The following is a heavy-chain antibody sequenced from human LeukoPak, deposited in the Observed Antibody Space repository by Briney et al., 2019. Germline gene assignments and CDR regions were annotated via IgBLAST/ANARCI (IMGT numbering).Heavy chain of an antibody. CDR2: IKQDGSKK. J-gene: IGHJ4*02. CDR3: TRVGYIDEGIDY. D-gene: IGHD5-24*01. CDR1: GFPFSSYW. V-gene: IGHV3-7*04. Sequence: GGSLRLSCVASGFPFSSYWMTWVRQAPGKGLEWVANIKQDGSKKSYVDSVKGRFTISRDNSKNSLYLQMNSLRAEDTAIYYCTRVGYIDEGIDYWGQGTLVTVSS.